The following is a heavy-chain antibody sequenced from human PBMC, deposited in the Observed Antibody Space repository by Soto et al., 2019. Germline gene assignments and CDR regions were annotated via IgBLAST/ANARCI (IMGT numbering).Heavy chain of an antibody. CDR2: IYYSGST. CDR1: GGSISSGDYY. J-gene: IGHJ4*02. D-gene: IGHD3-9*01. CDR3: ARALRYFDWYIDY. V-gene: IGHV4-30-4*01. Sequence: SETLSLTCTVSGGSISSGDYYWSWIRQPPGKGLEWIGYIYYSGSTYYNPSLKSRVTISVDTSKNQFSLKLSSVTAADTAVYYCARALRYFDWYIDYWGQGTLVTVSS.